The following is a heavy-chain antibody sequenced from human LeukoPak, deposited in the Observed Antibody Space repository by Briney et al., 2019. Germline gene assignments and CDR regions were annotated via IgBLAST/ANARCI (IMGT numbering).Heavy chain of an antibody. Sequence: SETLSLTCTVSGYSISTAYYWSWIRPPPGKGLEWIGTIYHTGTTYYNPSLKSRVTISVDTSKNQFSLKLNSVTAADTAVYYCARRGSWFDPWGQGTLVTVSS. CDR2: IYHTGTT. CDR3: ARRGSWFDP. V-gene: IGHV4-38-2*02. D-gene: IGHD2-15*01. CDR1: GYSISTAYY. J-gene: IGHJ5*02.